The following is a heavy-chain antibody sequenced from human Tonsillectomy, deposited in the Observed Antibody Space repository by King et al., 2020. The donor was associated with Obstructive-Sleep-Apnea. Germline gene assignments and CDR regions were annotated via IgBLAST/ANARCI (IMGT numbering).Heavy chain of an antibody. D-gene: IGHD2-15*01. CDR1: GYTFTSYG. J-gene: IGHJ4*02. CDR3: AREVDCSGGSCCPSYYECYY. CDR2: ISAYNGNT. Sequence: VQLVESGAEVKKPGASVKVSCTASGYTFTSYGISWVRQAPGHGLEWMGWISAYNGNTHYAQKLQGRVTMTTDTSTSTAYMELRSLRSDDTAVYYCAREVDCSGGSCCPSYYECYYWGQGTLVTVSS. V-gene: IGHV1-18*04.